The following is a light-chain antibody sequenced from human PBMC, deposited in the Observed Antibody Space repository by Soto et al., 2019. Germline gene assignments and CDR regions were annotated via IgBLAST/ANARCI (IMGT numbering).Light chain of an antibody. V-gene: IGKV1-39*01. CDR1: QSITIY. CDR2: AAS. Sequence: DIQMTQSPSSLSASVGDRVTITCRASQSITIYLNWYQQKPGKAPKVLIYAASSLQSGVPSRFSGSGSWTDFTLTISSLQPEDFATYYCQHSYSSPWTFGQGTKVEIK. J-gene: IGKJ1*01. CDR3: QHSYSSPWT.